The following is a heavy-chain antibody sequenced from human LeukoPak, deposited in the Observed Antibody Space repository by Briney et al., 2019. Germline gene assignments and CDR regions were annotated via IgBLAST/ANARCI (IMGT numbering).Heavy chain of an antibody. CDR3: ARGVAAEI. CDR1: GFTFSSYV. V-gene: IGHV3-30-3*01. J-gene: IGHJ4*02. CDR2: ISYDGSNK. Sequence: GGSLRLSCAASGFTFSSYVLHWVRQAPGKGLEWVAVISYDGSNKYYADSVKGRFTISRDNSKNTLYLQMNSLRAEDTAEYYCARGVAAEIWGQGTLVTVSS. D-gene: IGHD6-13*01.